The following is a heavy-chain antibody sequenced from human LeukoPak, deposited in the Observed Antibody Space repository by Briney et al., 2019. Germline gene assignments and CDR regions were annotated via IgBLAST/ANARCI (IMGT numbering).Heavy chain of an antibody. CDR3: ARYYYGSGSYFSRYNWFDP. J-gene: IGHJ5*02. CDR1: GDSVSSSNYY. Sequence: PSETLSLTCTVFGDSVSSSNYYWAWFRQPPGKGLDWIGSLYYDGRTYYSPSLESRVTVSVDTSKNQFSLKLSSVTAADTAVYYCARYYYGSGSYFSRYNWFDPWGQGTLVTVSP. CDR2: LYYDGRT. V-gene: IGHV4-39*01. D-gene: IGHD3-10*01.